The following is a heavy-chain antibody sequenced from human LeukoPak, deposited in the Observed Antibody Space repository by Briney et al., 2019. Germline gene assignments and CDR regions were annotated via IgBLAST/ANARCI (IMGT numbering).Heavy chain of an antibody. CDR2: INSDSNYI. CDR1: GFTFSSYS. D-gene: IGHD3-22*01. V-gene: IGHV3-21*01. J-gene: IGHJ4*02. CDR3: AKDYSDYYDSSGPLDY. Sequence: GGSLRLSCAASGFTFSSYSMNWVRQAPGKGLEWGSSINSDSNYIYYADSVKGRFTISRDNSKNTLYLQMNSLRAEDTAVYYCAKDYSDYYDSSGPLDYWGQGTLVTVSS.